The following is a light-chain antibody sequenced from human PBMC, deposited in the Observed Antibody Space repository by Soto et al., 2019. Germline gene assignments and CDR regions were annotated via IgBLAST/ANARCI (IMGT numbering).Light chain of an antibody. Sequence: DIVLTQSPGTLSLSPGERATLSCRASQTITSNYLAWYQQKPGQAPRLLIYGASSRATGIPDRISGSGSGTDFTLTISRLEPADFAVYYCQQYVTTPITFGQGTLLEIK. CDR3: QQYVTTPIT. V-gene: IGKV3-20*01. CDR1: QTITSNY. CDR2: GAS. J-gene: IGKJ5*01.